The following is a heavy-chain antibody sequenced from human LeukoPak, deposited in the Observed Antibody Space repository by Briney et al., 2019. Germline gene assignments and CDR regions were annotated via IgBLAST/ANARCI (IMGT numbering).Heavy chain of an antibody. CDR2: IKQYGREK. J-gene: IGHJ6*03. CDR3: ARVGRGYRYAPMGYYYYCMDV. Sequence: GGSLRLSCSASGFTLSNYWIHWVRHAPGKGLEWVAYIKQYGREKYYVDSVKGRFTIPRDNPKKSMYLKMNSLRAEDTAVYYCARVGRGYRYAPMGYYYYCMDVWGKGTTVTVSS. CDR1: GFTLSNYW. V-gene: IGHV3-7*01. D-gene: IGHD5-18*01.